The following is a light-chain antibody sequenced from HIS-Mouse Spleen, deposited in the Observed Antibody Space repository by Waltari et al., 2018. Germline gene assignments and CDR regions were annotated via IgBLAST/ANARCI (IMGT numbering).Light chain of an antibody. J-gene: IGLJ2*01. CDR2: EVS. CDR3: SSYAGSNNFDVV. CDR1: SSDVGGYNY. Sequence: QSALTQPPSASGSPGQSVTISCTGTSSDVGGYNYVPWYQQHPGKAPNLMIYEVSNRPSGVPDRFSGPKSGNTASLTVSGLQAEDEADYYCSSYAGSNNFDVVFGGGTKLTVL. V-gene: IGLV2-8*01.